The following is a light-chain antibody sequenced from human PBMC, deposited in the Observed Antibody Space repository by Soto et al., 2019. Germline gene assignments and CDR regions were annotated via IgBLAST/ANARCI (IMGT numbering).Light chain of an antibody. Sequence: DIQVTQSPSTLSASVGDRVTITCRASQSISTWLAWFQQKPGKAPKVLISKASTLESGVPSRFSGDGSGTEFPPTISSLQTDDSPTYYCQQFGAGSPWTFGQGTKVEIK. V-gene: IGKV1-5*03. J-gene: IGKJ1*01. CDR3: QQFGAGSPWT. CDR2: KAS. CDR1: QSISTW.